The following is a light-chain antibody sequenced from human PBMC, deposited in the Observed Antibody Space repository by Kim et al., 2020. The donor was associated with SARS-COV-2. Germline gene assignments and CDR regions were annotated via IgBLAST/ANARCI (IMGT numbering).Light chain of an antibody. CDR2: GVA. J-gene: IGKJ4*01. CDR3: QHYGSSPLT. CDR1: QSLSSIN. Sequence: SPGERATLSCRASQSLSSINLAWYQQKPGQAPRLLIYGVATRATGIPDRLSGTGSGTDFTLTISRVEPEDFAVYFCQHYGSSPLTFGGGTKVDIK. V-gene: IGKV3-20*01.